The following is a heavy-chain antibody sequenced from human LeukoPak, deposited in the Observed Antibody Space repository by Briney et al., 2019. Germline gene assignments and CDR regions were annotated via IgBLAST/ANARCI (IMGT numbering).Heavy chain of an antibody. CDR2: IAYDGGNK. CDR1: GFSFSSYG. V-gene: IGHV3-30*18. Sequence: GGSLRLSCAASGFSFSSYGFHWVGQAPGKGLEWVAVIAYDGGNKYYADSVKGRLTISRDNSRNTVYLQMNSLRAEDTALYYCAKEHKWMEYFFDYWGQGTLVTVSA. CDR3: AKEHKWMEYFFDY. D-gene: IGHD6-19*01. J-gene: IGHJ4*02.